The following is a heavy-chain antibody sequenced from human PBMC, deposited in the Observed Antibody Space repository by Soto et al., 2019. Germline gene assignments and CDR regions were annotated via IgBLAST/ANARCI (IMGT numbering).Heavy chain of an antibody. CDR1: GFTFSSYA. Sequence: GGSLRLSCAASGFTFSSYAMHWVRQAPGKGLEWVAVISYDGSNKYYADSVKGRFTISRDNSKNTLYLQMNSLRAEDTAVYYCARDAWFGEVSEFDYWGQGTLVTVSS. CDR3: ARDAWFGEVSEFDY. CDR2: ISYDGSNK. V-gene: IGHV3-30-3*01. J-gene: IGHJ4*02. D-gene: IGHD3-10*01.